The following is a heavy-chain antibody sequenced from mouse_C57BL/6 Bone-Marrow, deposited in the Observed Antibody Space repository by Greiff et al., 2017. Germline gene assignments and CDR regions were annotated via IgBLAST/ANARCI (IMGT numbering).Heavy chain of an antibody. CDR2: INPNNGGT. CDR3: ARGWLKFAY. D-gene: IGHD2-3*01. J-gene: IGHJ3*01. Sequence: EVQLQQSGPELVKPGASVKIPCKASGYTFTDYNMDWVKQSHGKSLEWIGDINPNNGGTIYNQKFKGKATLTVDNSSSTAYMELRSLTSDDTAFYYCARGWLKFAYWGQGTLVTVSA. CDR1: GYTFTDYN. V-gene: IGHV1-18*01.